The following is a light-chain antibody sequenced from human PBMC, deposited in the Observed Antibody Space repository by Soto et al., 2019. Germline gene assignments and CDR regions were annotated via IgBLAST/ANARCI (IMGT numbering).Light chain of an antibody. Sequence: DIQMTQSPSTLSASVGDRVTITCRASQSISSWLAWYQQKPRKAPKLLIYKASSLQSGVPSRFSGSGFGTEFTLTISSLQPDDFTTYYCQQYNTSPYTFGQGTKLEI. CDR3: QQYNTSPYT. V-gene: IGKV1-5*03. J-gene: IGKJ2*01. CDR2: KAS. CDR1: QSISSW.